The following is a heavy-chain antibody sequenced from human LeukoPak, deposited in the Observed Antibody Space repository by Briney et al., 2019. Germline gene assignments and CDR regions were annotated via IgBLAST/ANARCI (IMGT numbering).Heavy chain of an antibody. CDR1: GYSISSGYF. J-gene: IGHJ4*02. CDR2: IYHSGST. D-gene: IGHD3-22*01. CDR3: ARYYYDSSGYYWGNFDY. V-gene: IGHV4-38-2*01. Sequence: PSETLSLTCAVSGYSISSGYFWAWIRPPPGKGLEWIGNIYHSGSTYCNPSLKSRVTISVDTSKNQFSLKLSSVTAADTALYYWARYYYDSSGYYWGNFDYWGQGTLVTVSS.